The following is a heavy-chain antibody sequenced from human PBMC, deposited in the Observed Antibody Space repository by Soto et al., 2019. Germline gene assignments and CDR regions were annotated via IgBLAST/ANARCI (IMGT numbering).Heavy chain of an antibody. D-gene: IGHD2-15*01. CDR1: GGSVSSSSYY. V-gene: IGHV4-39*01. CDR3: ASLVVAAAENYFDY. J-gene: IGHJ4*02. Sequence: SETLSLTCTVSGGSVSSSSYYWEWIRQPPGKGLEWIGSIYYSASTYYNPSLKSRVTMAVDTSKNQFSLQLSSMTAADTAVYYCASLVVAAAENYFDYWGQGTLVTVSS. CDR2: IYYSAST.